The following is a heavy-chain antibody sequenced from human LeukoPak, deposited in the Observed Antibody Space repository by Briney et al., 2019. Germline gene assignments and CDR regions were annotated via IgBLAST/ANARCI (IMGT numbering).Heavy chain of an antibody. J-gene: IGHJ5*02. CDR2: ISASGGTT. CDR1: GFTFNSYA. V-gene: IGHV3-23*01. CDR3: AKEPREYCSSTSCPNWFDL. D-gene: IGHD2-2*01. Sequence: GGSLRLSCAASGFTFNSYAMSRVRQAPGKGLESVSAISASGGTTYYADSVKGRFTTSRDNSENTLFLQMNSLRAEDMAVYYCAKEPREYCSSTSCPNWFDLWGQGTLVTVSS.